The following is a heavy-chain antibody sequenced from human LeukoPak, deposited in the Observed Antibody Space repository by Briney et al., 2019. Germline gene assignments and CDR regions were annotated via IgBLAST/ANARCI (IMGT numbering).Heavy chain of an antibody. CDR2: MSPISGHT. CDR3: ARSPVGVRKSHDF. V-gene: IGHV1-8*01. Sequence: ASVTVSCKPSGYTFTSYDFNWVRQAPGQGLEWMGWMSPISGHTASAQKFQGRITLTRDTSASTAYMEVNSLTSEDTAVYYCARSPVGVRKSHDFWGQGTLVIVSS. J-gene: IGHJ4*02. D-gene: IGHD3-3*01. CDR1: GYTFTSYD.